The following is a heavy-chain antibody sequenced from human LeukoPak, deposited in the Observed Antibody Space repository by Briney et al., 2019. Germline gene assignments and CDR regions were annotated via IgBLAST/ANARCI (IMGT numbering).Heavy chain of an antibody. CDR3: ARVDNYFDY. Sequence: PGGSLRLSCAASGFTFSNYWMHWVRQAPGKGLVWVSRINTDGSSTDYADSVKGRFTISRDNAKNSLYLQMNSLRAEDTAVYYCARVDNYFDYWGQGTLVTVSS. V-gene: IGHV3-74*01. J-gene: IGHJ4*02. CDR2: INTDGSST. CDR1: GFTFSNYW.